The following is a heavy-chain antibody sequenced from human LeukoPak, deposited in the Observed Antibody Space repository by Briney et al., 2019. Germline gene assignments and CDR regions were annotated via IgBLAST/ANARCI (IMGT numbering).Heavy chain of an antibody. J-gene: IGHJ4*02. CDR1: GGSFSGYS. Sequence: SETLSLTCAVYGGSFSGYSWSWIRQPPGKGLEWIGEINHSRSTNYNPSLKSRVTISVDTSKNQFSLKLSSVTAADTAVFYCARHAGGIAAAGTRPFDYWGQGTLVTVSS. CDR3: ARHAGGIAAAGTRPFDY. V-gene: IGHV4-34*01. CDR2: INHSRST. D-gene: IGHD6-13*01.